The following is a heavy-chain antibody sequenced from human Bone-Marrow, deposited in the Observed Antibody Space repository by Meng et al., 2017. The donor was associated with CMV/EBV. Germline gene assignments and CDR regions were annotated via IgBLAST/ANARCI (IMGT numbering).Heavy chain of an antibody. CDR3: ARAQAVAGRFCVY. J-gene: IGHJ4*02. Sequence: QVQLQDSRPGLVKPSQTLSLTCTVSGGSISSSDYYWSWIRQPPGKGLEWIGYIYYSGSTYYNPSLKSRVTISVDTSKNQFSLKLSSVTAADTAVYYCARAQAVAGRFCVYWGQGALVTVSS. CDR2: IYYSGST. CDR1: GGSISSSDYY. V-gene: IGHV4-30-4*08. D-gene: IGHD6-19*01.